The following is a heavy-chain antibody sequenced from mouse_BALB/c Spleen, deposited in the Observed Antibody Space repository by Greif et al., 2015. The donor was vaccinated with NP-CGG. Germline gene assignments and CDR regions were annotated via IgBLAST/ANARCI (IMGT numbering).Heavy chain of an antibody. D-gene: IGHD2-3*01. J-gene: IGHJ3*01. CDR1: GYTFTDYN. Sequence: EVHLVESGPELVKPGASVKISCKASGYTFTDYNMHWVKQSHGKSLEWIGYIYPYNGGTGYNQKFKSKATLTVDNSSSTAYMELRSLTSEDSAVYYCARRGIYDGYYGWFAYWGQGTLVTVSA. CDR2: IYPYNGGT. CDR3: ARRGIYDGYYGWFAY. V-gene: IGHV1S29*02.